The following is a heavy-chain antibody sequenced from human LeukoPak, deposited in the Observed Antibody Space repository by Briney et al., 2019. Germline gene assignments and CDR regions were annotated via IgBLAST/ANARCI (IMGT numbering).Heavy chain of an antibody. CDR3: PRDPNSSGWYGGDY. D-gene: IGHD6-13*01. V-gene: IGHV1-18*01. Sequence: AAVKVSCKAAGYIFTSYGITWVRQAPGQGLEWMGWISAYNGNTNYAQKLQGRVILTTDTSTSTEYMELRSLSSDDTAVYYCPRDPNSSGWYGGDYWGQGPLATVSS. CDR2: ISAYNGNT. J-gene: IGHJ4*02. CDR1: GYIFTSYG.